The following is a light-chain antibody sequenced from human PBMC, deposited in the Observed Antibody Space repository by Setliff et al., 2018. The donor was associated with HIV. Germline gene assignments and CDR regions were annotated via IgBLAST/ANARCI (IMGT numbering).Light chain of an antibody. Sequence: QSVLAQPRSVSGSPRQSVTISCTGTTSDVGGYNFVSWYQHHPGKAPKLMIFDVSNRRSGVPDRFSGSKSGNTASLTISGLQADDEAVYFCCSYAGSHTFVFGTGTKGTVL. CDR3: CSYAGSHTFV. CDR2: DVS. J-gene: IGLJ1*01. V-gene: IGLV2-11*01. CDR1: TSDVGGYNF.